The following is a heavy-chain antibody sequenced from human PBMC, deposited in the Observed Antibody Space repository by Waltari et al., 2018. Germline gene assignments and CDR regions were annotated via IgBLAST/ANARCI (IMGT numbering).Heavy chain of an antibody. D-gene: IGHD1-26*01. CDR2: INPNSGGT. J-gene: IGHJ2*01. CDR1: GYTFTGYY. Sequence: QVQLVQSGAEVKKPGASVKVSCKASGYTFTGYYMHLVRQAPGQGLEWMGWINPNSGGTNYAQKFQGRVTMTRDTSISTAYMELSRLRSDDTAVYYCAREVGATTPLGYFDLWGRGTLVTVSS. V-gene: IGHV1-2*02. CDR3: AREVGATTPLGYFDL.